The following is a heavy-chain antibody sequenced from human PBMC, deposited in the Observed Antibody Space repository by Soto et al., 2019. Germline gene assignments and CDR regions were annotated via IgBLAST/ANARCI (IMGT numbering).Heavy chain of an antibody. V-gene: IGHV4-28*01. CDR2: IYYSGTT. CDR3: ARREIQGPIDY. Sequence: SETLSLTCAVAGAPITSNNWWAWLRRSPGKGLEWIGYIYYSGTTYYNPSLKSRVTMSVDTSKNQFSLKLTSVTAVDTAVYYCARREIQGPIDYWGQGTLVTVSS. D-gene: IGHD1-26*01. J-gene: IGHJ4*02. CDR1: GAPITSNNW.